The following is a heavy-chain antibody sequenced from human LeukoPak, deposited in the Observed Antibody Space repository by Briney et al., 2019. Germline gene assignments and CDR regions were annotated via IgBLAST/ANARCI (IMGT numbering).Heavy chain of an antibody. CDR3: ARADYGDYAFDL. J-gene: IGHJ4*02. Sequence: PGGSLRLSCVASGLPFSHYWMHWVRQVPGKGLVWVSRINNDGRSTTYADFVKGRFTISRDNAKNTVFLQMNSLRVEDTAVYSCARADYGDYAFDLWGQGTLVTVSS. D-gene: IGHD4-17*01. CDR2: INNDGRST. CDR1: GLPFSHYW. V-gene: IGHV3-74*01.